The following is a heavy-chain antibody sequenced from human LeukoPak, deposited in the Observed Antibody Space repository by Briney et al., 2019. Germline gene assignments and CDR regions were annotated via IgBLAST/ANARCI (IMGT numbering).Heavy chain of an antibody. CDR1: GFTFSRHW. CDR3: ASQADSAYGGYN. V-gene: IGHV3-74*01. CDR2: IKGDESYT. D-gene: IGHD4-17*01. J-gene: IGHJ4*02. Sequence: PGGSLRLSCAASGFTFSRHWMHWVRQVPGKGLVWVARIKGDESYTFYADSVKGRFTISRDNAKNTLYLQMNSLRAEDTAVYYCASQADSAYGGYNWGQGTLVTVSS.